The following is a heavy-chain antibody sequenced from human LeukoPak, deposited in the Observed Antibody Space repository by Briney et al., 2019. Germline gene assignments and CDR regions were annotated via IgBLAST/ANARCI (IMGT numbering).Heavy chain of an antibody. CDR1: GFTFDDYA. J-gene: IGHJ4*02. V-gene: IGHV3-43D*04. CDR3: AKDLRGGSYNFDY. CDR2: ISWDGGTT. Sequence: GGSLRLSCAASGFTFDDYAMHWVRQGPGKGLEWVSSISWDGGTTYYADSVKGRFTISRDNSKNSLFLQMNSLRAEDTAFYYCAKDLRGGSYNFDYWGQGTLVTVSS. D-gene: IGHD1-26*01.